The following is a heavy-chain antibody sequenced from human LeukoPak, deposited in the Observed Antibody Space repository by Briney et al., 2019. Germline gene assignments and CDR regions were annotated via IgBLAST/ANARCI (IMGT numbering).Heavy chain of an antibody. CDR1: GFTFSIAW. CDR3: AAVGEWLSNAFNT. V-gene: IGHV3-15*01. D-gene: IGHD3-3*01. J-gene: IGHJ3*02. Sequence: GGSLRLSCAASGFTFSIAWMSWVRQAPVQGLEWVGRIKSRGDGATRDYAAPVKDRFIISRDDSKNTLYLQMNSMRTEDTDIYYCAAVGEWLSNAFNTWGQGTLVTVSA. CDR2: IKSRGDGATR.